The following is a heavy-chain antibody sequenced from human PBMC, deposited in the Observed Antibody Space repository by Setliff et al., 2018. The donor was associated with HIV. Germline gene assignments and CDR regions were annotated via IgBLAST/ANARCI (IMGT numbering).Heavy chain of an antibody. J-gene: IGHJ4*01. Sequence: PSETLSLTCDVSGGSISSFNWWSWVRQSPGKGLERIGEIYHTGSTNYSPSLKSRVTISVDKSKNQFSLRLNSVTAADTAVYYCARVQYHYVNNGDSYYFTHWGHGTLVTVSS. CDR3: ARVQYHYVNNGDSYYFTH. CDR2: IYHTGST. CDR1: GGSISSFNW. V-gene: IGHV4-4*02. D-gene: IGHD3-10*02.